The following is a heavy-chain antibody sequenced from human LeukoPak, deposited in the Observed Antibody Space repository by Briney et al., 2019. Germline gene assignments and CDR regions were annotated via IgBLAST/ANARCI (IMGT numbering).Heavy chain of an antibody. CDR1: GFTVSSNY. Sequence: PGGSLRLSCAASGFTVSSNYMSWVRQAPGKGLEWVSVIYSGGSTYYADSVKGRFTISRDNSKNTLYLQMNSLRAEDTAVYYCARDHPVTGFDYRGQGTLVTVSS. J-gene: IGHJ4*02. CDR3: ARDHPVTGFDY. CDR2: IYSGGST. D-gene: IGHD2-21*02. V-gene: IGHV3-66*01.